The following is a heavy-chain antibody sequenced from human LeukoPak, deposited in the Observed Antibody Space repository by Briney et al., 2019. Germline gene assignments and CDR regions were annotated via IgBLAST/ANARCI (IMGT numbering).Heavy chain of an antibody. Sequence: GGSLRLSCAASGFTFSSYSMNWVRQAPGKGLEWVSSISSSSSYIYYADSVKGRFTISRDNSKNTLYLQMNRLRAEDTAIYYCAKDRAYAFDYWGQGTLVTVSS. J-gene: IGHJ4*02. V-gene: IGHV3-21*04. CDR3: AKDRAYAFDY. D-gene: IGHD5-12*01. CDR1: GFTFSSYS. CDR2: ISSSSSYI.